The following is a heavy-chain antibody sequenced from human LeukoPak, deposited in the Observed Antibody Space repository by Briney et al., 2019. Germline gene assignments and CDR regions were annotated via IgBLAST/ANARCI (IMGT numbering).Heavy chain of an antibody. CDR2: ISAYNGNT. Sequence: ASVKVSCKAFGYTFTRYGVSWVRQAPGQGLEWMGWISAYNGNTNYAQKLQGRVTMTTDTSTSTAYMELRSLRSDDTAVYYCARARTEYYYDSSGWYFDLWGRGTLVTVSS. CDR1: GYTFTRYG. J-gene: IGHJ2*01. CDR3: ARARTEYYYDSSGWYFDL. V-gene: IGHV1-18*01. D-gene: IGHD3-22*01.